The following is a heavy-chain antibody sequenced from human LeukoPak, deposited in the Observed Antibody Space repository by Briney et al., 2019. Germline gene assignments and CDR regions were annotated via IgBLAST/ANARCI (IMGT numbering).Heavy chain of an antibody. CDR2: ISYDGSNK. D-gene: IGHD6-13*01. CDR3: AKDATAALGTVYMDV. J-gene: IGHJ6*03. V-gene: IGHV3-30*18. Sequence: GGSLRLSCAASGFTFSSYGMHWVRQAPGKGLEWVAVISYDGSNKYYADSVKGRFTISRDNSKNTLYLQMNSLRAEDTAVYYCAKDATAALGTVYMDVWGKGTTVTISS. CDR1: GFTFSSYG.